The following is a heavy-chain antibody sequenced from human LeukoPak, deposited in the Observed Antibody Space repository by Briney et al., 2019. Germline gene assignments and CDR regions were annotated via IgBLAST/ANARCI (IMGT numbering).Heavy chain of an antibody. J-gene: IGHJ4*02. Sequence: GASVKVSCKASGGTFSSYAISWVRQAPGQGLEWMGWINPNSGGTNYAQKFQGRVTMTRDTSISTAYMELSRLRSDDTAVYYCARSADGSYSPLSNFDYWGQGTLVTVSS. D-gene: IGHD1-26*01. CDR3: ARSADGSYSPLSNFDY. CDR2: INPNSGGT. V-gene: IGHV1-2*02. CDR1: GGTFSSYA.